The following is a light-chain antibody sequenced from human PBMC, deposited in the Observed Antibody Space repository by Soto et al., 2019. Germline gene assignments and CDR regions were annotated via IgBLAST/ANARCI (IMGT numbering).Light chain of an antibody. CDR3: QQYDSYSIT. CDR1: QSISSW. CDR2: KAS. V-gene: IGKV1-5*03. J-gene: IGKJ5*01. Sequence: DIQMTQSPSTLSASVGDRVTITCRASQSISSWLAWYQQKPGKAPKLLIYKASILERGVPSRFSGSGSGTEFTLTISSLQPDDFATYYCQQYDSYSITFGQGTRLEIK.